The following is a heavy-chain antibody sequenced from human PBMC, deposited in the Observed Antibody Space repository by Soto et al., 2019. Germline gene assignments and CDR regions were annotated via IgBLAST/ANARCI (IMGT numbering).Heavy chain of an antibody. CDR2: ISAYSGST. V-gene: IGHV1-18*01. Sequence: VQLVQSGAEVKQPGASVKVSCKASGYTFTTYGISWVRQAPGQGLEWMGWISAYSGSTKFAQKLQGRVTMTTDTSTTTAYMELRSLTSDDTAVYYCARDFTKSSSWPYYFDYWGQGTLVTVSS. D-gene: IGHD6-13*01. CDR1: GYTFTTYG. CDR3: ARDFTKSSSWPYYFDY. J-gene: IGHJ4*02.